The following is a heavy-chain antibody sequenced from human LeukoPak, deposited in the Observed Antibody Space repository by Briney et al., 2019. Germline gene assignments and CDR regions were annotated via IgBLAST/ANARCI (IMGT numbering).Heavy chain of an antibody. D-gene: IGHD3-16*01. CDR1: GGSISSPSYY. CDR2: IFYSGST. J-gene: IGHJ4*02. Sequence: SETLSLTCNVSGGSISSPSYYWGWIRQPPGQGLEWIGSIFYSGSTYYNPSLKSRVTISIDKSNNQFSLKLTSVTAADTAVFFCATSTWALWGSFDFWGPGALVIVSS. CDR3: ATSTWALWGSFDF. V-gene: IGHV4-39*07.